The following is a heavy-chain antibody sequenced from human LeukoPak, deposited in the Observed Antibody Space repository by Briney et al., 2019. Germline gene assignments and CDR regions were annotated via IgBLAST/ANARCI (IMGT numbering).Heavy chain of an antibody. V-gene: IGHV3-15*01. Sequence: PGGSLRLSCAASGFTFSNAWMSLVRQAPGKGLEWVGRIKSKTGGGTTDYAAPVKGRFTISRDDSKNTLYLQMNSLKTEDTAVYYCTTIVAFDYWGQGTLVTVSS. J-gene: IGHJ4*02. CDR1: GFTFSNAW. CDR2: IKSKTGGGTT. D-gene: IGHD3-22*01. CDR3: TTIVAFDY.